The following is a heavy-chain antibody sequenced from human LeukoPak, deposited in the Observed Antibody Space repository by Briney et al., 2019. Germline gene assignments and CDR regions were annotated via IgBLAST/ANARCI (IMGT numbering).Heavy chain of an antibody. CDR2: IIPILGIA. Sequence: PGASVKVSCKASGGTFSSYAISWVRQAPGQGLEWMGRIIPILGIANYAQKFQGRVTITADKSTSTAYMELSSLRSEDTAVYYCLCSGGSCPFDYWGQGTLVTVSS. CDR3: LCSGGSCPFDY. D-gene: IGHD2-15*01. V-gene: IGHV1-69*04. J-gene: IGHJ4*02. CDR1: GGTFSSYA.